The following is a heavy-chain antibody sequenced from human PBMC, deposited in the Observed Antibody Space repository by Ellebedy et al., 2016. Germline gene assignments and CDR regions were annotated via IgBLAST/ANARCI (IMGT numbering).Heavy chain of an antibody. CDR2: ISYDGSNK. Sequence: GESLKISCAASGFTFSSYAMHWVRQAPGKGLEWVAVISYDGSNKYYADSVKGRFTISRDNSKNTLYLQMNSLRAEDTAVYYCAKGVGEWELLHGVDYWGQGTLVTVSS. D-gene: IGHD1-26*01. J-gene: IGHJ4*02. CDR3: AKGVGEWELLHGVDY. CDR1: GFTFSSYA. V-gene: IGHV3-30*04.